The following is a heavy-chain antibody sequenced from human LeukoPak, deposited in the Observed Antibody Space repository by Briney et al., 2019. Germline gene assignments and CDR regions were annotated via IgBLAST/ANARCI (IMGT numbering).Heavy chain of an antibody. D-gene: IGHD6-6*01. CDR1: GFSFSSYA. CDR3: AKGSSSSRPYYFDY. V-gene: IGHV3-23*01. Sequence: AGGSLRLSCAASGFSFSSYAMSWVRQAPGKGLEWVSAITDSGGSTYRADSVKGRFTISRDNSKNTLFLQMNSLRVEDTAVYYCAKGSSSSRPYYFDYWGQGTLVTVSS. CDR2: ITDSGGST. J-gene: IGHJ4*02.